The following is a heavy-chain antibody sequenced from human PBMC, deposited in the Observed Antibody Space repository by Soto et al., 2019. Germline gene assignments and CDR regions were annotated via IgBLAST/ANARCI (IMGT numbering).Heavy chain of an antibody. D-gene: IGHD6-19*01. CDR3: ARDRSGWYAPYYYYGMDV. J-gene: IGHJ6*02. CDR1: GDSVSSNSAA. Sequence: SQTLSLTCVISGDSVSSNSAAWNWIRQSPSRGLEWLGRTYYRSKWYNDYAVSVKSRITINPDTSKNQFPLQLNSVTPEDTAVYYCARDRSGWYAPYYYYGMDVWGQGTTVTVSS. CDR2: TYYRSKWYN. V-gene: IGHV6-1*01.